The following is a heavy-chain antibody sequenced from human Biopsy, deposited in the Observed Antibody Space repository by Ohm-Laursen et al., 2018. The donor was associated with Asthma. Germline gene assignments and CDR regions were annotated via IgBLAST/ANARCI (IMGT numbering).Heavy chain of an antibody. J-gene: IGHJ4*02. D-gene: IGHD6-19*01. CDR1: GFTFDNYV. Sequence: SLRLSCTASGFTFDNYVMTWVRPAPGKGLEWVSGISWNSATVAYADSVKGRFTISRDDAKNSLYLQMNSLRPDDTALYYCAKAFLGGVSVANYFDSWGQGTLVTVSS. CDR3: AKAFLGGVSVANYFDS. V-gene: IGHV3-9*01. CDR2: ISWNSATV.